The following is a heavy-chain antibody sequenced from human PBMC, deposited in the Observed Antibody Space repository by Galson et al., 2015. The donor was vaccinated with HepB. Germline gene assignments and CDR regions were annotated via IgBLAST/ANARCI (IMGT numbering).Heavy chain of an antibody. CDR3: ARDGGYCSGGSCFPYWYFDL. V-gene: IGHV3-30-3*01. CDR2: ISYDGSNK. CDR1: GFTFSSYA. D-gene: IGHD2-15*01. Sequence: SLRLSCAASGFTFSSYAMHWVRQAPGKGLEWVAVISYDGSNKYYADSVKGRFTISRDNSKNTLYLQMNSLRAEDTAVYHCARDGGYCSGGSCFPYWYFDLWGRGTLVTVSS. J-gene: IGHJ2*01.